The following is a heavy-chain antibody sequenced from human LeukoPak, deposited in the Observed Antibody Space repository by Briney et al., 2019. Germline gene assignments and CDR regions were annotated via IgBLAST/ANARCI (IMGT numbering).Heavy chain of an antibody. CDR2: INHSGST. V-gene: IGHV4-34*01. CDR3: ARRSPRYYYGSGSYSFDY. Sequence: SETLSLTCAVYGGSFSGYYRSWIRQPPGKGLEWIGEINHSGSTNYNPSLKSRVTISVDTSKNQFSLKLSSVTAADTAVYYCARRSPRYYYGSGSYSFDYWGQGTLVTVSS. CDR1: GGSFSGYY. D-gene: IGHD3-10*01. J-gene: IGHJ4*02.